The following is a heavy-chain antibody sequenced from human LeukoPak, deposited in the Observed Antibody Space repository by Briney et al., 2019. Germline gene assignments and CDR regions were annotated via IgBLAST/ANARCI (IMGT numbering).Heavy chain of an antibody. CDR2: IFYSGST. D-gene: IGHD3-22*01. CDR1: GDSISSSNYY. V-gene: IGHV4-39*02. Sequence: SETLSLTCTVSGDSISSSNYYCGWIRQPPGRGLEWIGSIFYSGSTYYNPSLRSRVTISVDTSKNQFSLKVTSVTAADTAVYYCARDRAIVVLDYWGQGTLVTVSS. CDR3: ARDRAIVVLDY. J-gene: IGHJ4*02.